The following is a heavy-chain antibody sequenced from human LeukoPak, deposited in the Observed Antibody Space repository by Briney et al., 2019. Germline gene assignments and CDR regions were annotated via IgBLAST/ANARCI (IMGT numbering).Heavy chain of an antibody. Sequence: SETLSLTCTVSGGSISSTSYYWGWIRQPPGKGLEWIGNIYYSGSTNYNPSLKSRVTISVDTSKNQFSLKLSSVTAADTAVYYCAREGPSGSDYWGQGTLVTVSS. CDR2: IYYSGST. J-gene: IGHJ4*02. CDR1: GGSISSTSYY. D-gene: IGHD3-10*01. V-gene: IGHV4-39*07. CDR3: AREGPSGSDY.